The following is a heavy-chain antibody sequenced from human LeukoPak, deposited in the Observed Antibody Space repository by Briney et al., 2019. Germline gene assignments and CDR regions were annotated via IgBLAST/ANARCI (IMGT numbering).Heavy chain of an antibody. J-gene: IGHJ4*02. D-gene: IGHD1-26*01. CDR2: ISYDGSNK. CDR3: AKFDGSGSPPRDY. V-gene: IGHV3-30*18. Sequence: PGRSLRLSCAAFGFTFSSYGMHWVRQAPGKGLEWVAGISYDGSNKYYADSVKGRFTISRDNSKNTLYLQMNSLRAEDTAVYYCAKFDGSGSPPRDYWGQGTLVTVSS. CDR1: GFTFSSYG.